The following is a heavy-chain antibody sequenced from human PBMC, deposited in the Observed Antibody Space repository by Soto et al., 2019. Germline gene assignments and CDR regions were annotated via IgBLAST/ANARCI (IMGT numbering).Heavy chain of an antibody. CDR1: GDSISNYY. CDR2: IYHTGST. J-gene: IGHJ6*02. V-gene: IGHV4-59*01. CDR3: ARIYYYDTKFPSGGMDV. Sequence: SETLSLTCTVSGDSISNYYWSWIRQPPGKGLEWIGYIYHTGSTNYNSSLKSRVTISVGTSKNQFSLKLSSVTAADTAVYYCARIYYYDTKFPSGGMDVWGQGTTVTVSS. D-gene: IGHD3-22*01.